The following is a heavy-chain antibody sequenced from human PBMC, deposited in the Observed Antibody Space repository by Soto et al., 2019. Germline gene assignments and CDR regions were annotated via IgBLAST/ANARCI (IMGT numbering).Heavy chain of an antibody. V-gene: IGHV1-18*01. CDR3: ARDTPPTDY. CDR2: ISAYNTNT. CDR1: GYTFTSYH. J-gene: IGHJ4*02. Sequence: QVQLVQSGAEVKKPGASVKVSCKTSGYTFTSYHISWVRQAPGQGLEWMGWISAYNTNTNYAQKFQGRVTMTTDTLTSTAYRELRSLRSHDTAVYYCARDTPPTDYWGQGTLVTVSS.